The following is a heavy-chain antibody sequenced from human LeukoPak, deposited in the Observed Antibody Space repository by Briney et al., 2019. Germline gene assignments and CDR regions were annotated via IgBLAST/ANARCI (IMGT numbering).Heavy chain of an antibody. J-gene: IGHJ4*02. CDR2: VYYSGGT. CDR3: ARHGWVYRIPTGD. V-gene: IGHV4-39*01. CDR1: GGSINSRNDY. Sequence: TPSETLSLTCNVSGGSINSRNDYWGWIRQPPGKGLEWIGCVYYSGGTAYNPSLKSRVTISVDTSKNQFSLKLSSVTAADTAVYYCARHGWVYRIPTGDWGQGTLVTVSS. D-gene: IGHD1-14*01.